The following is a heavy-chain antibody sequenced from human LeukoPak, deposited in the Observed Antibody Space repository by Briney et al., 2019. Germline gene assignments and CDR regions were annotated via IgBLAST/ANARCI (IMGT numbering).Heavy chain of an antibody. Sequence: PSETLSLTCTVSGGSISSSYWSWIRQPPGKGLEWIGYIYYSGSANYIPSLKSRVTISVDTSKNQFSLKLSSVTAADTAVYYCARGYCSGGSCPFDYWGQGTLVTVSS. D-gene: IGHD2-15*01. CDR3: ARGYCSGGSCPFDY. CDR1: GGSISSSY. V-gene: IGHV4-59*01. J-gene: IGHJ4*02. CDR2: IYYSGSA.